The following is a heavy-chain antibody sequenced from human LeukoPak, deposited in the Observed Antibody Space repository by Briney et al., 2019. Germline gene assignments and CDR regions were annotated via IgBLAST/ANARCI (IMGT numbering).Heavy chain of an antibody. CDR2: IIPIFGSA. CDR1: GGTFSSYV. D-gene: IGHD3-16*01. CDR3: ASARGGFDYYYMDV. Sequence: SVKVSCKASGGTFSSYVISWVRQAPGQGPEWMGGIIPIFGSANYTQKFQGRVTVIADESTSTAYMELSSLRSEDTAVYYCASARGGFDYYYMDVWGKGTTVTVSS. J-gene: IGHJ6*03. V-gene: IGHV1-69*01.